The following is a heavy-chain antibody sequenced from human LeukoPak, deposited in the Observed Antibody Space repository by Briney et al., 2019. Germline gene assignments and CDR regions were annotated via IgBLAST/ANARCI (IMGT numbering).Heavy chain of an antibody. V-gene: IGHV3-7*01. D-gene: IGHD3-16*01. CDR1: GLTFGKYS. J-gene: IGHJ4*02. CDR2: IQQDGSEK. CDR3: ARNGDYGDDF. Sequence: PGGSLRLSCAASGLTFGKYSMNWVRQAPGKGPEWVANIQQDGSEKYYVDSVKGRFTISRDNAKNSLFLQMNSLRAEDTAVYYCARNGDYGDDFWGQGTLVTVSS.